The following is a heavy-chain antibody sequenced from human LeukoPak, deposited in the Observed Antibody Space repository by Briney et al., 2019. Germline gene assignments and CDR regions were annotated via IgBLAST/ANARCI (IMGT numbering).Heavy chain of an antibody. J-gene: IGHJ4*02. CDR3: ARYSDYYDSSGYPDLDY. CDR2: IYYSGST. V-gene: IGHV4-30-4*08. D-gene: IGHD3-22*01. Sequence: SRTLSLTCTVSGGSISSGDYYWSWIRQPPGKGLEWIGYIYYSGSTYYNPSLKSRVTISLDTSKNQFSLKLSSVTAADTAVYYCARYSDYYDSSGYPDLDYWGQGTLVTVSS. CDR1: GGSISSGDYY.